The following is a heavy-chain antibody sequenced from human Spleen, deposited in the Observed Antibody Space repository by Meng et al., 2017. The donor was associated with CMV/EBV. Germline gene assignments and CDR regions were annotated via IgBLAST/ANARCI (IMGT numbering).Heavy chain of an antibody. V-gene: IGHV3-30*02. CDR2: IRYDGGDK. CDR3: AKDSNWGFHY. J-gene: IGHJ4*02. Sequence: GESLKISCAASGFTFSSYGMHWVRQAPGNGLEWVTFIRYDGGDKYYADSVKGRFTISRDNSKNTLYLQMNSLRAEDTAVYYCAKDSNWGFHYWGQGTLVTVSS. D-gene: IGHD7-27*01. CDR1: GFTFSSYG.